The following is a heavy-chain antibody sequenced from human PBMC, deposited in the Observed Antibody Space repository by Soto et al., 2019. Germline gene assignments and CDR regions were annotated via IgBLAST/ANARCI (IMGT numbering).Heavy chain of an antibody. CDR2: IYYTGST. J-gene: IGHJ4*02. D-gene: IGHD1-1*01. V-gene: IGHV4-59*01. CDR3: ARVTTLVTGFDY. Sequence: QVQLQESGPGLVKPSETLSLTCTVSGGSISSYYWGWIRQPPGKGLEWIGCIYYTGSTNYSPSLKSRVTISVDTSKNQFSLKLSSVTAAYTALYYCARVTTLVTGFDYWGQGTLVTVSS. CDR1: GGSISSYY.